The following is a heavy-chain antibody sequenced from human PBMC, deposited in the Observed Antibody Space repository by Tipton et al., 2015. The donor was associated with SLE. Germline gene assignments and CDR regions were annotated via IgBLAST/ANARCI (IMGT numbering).Heavy chain of an antibody. CDR3: ARGTNYDSSGYYAY. Sequence: TLSLTCTGSGGSISSHYWSWIRPPPGKGLEWIGYIHYSGSTHYNPSLKSRVTISIDTSKNQFSLKLSSVTAADTALYYCARGTNYDSSGYYAYWGQGPLVTVSS. D-gene: IGHD3-22*01. J-gene: IGHJ4*02. CDR2: IHYSGST. CDR1: GGSISSHY. V-gene: IGHV4-59*08.